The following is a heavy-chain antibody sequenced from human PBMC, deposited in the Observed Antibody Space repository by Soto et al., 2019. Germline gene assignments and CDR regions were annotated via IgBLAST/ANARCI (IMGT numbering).Heavy chain of an antibody. CDR3: ARGYTGYCSGGTCYWFDP. CDR2: ISSSASHI. J-gene: IGHJ5*02. D-gene: IGHD2-15*01. CDR1: GFSFSSYS. V-gene: IGHV3-21*01. Sequence: EVQLVESGGGLVKPGGSLRLSCAASGFSFSSYSMNWVRQAPGKGLEWVSSISSSASHINYADSVKGRFTISRDNAKKSLYLQINSLRADDTAVYYCARGYTGYCSGGTCYWFDPLGQGTLGTFSS.